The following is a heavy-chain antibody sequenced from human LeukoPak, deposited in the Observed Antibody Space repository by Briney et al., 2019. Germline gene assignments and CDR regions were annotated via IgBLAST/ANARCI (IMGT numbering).Heavy chain of an antibody. J-gene: IGHJ5*02. V-gene: IGHV4-39*01. CDR1: GGSISSSSYY. Sequence: SETLSLTCTVSGGSISSSSYYWGWIRQPPGKGLEWIGSIYYSGSTYYNPSLKSRVTISVDTSKNQFSLKLSSVTAADTAVYYCARGQFLYDFRSGYPQFDPWGQGTLVTVSS. CDR2: IYYSGST. D-gene: IGHD3-3*01. CDR3: ARGQFLYDFRSGYPQFDP.